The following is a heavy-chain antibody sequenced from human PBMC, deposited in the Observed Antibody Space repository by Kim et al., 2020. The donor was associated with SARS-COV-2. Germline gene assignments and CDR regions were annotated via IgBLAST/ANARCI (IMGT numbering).Heavy chain of an antibody. CDR3: AKGETPGYGAFDI. J-gene: IGHJ3*02. Sequence: YDGYVKGRFTSSRDNSKNTLYLQMNSLRAKSTAVYYCAKGETPGYGAFDIWGQGTMVTVSS. V-gene: IGHV3-30*02. D-gene: IGHD6-13*01.